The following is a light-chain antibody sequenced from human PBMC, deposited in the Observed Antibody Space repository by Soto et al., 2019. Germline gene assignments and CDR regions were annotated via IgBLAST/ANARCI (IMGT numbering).Light chain of an antibody. J-gene: IGKJ4*01. Sequence: ENVFTQSPGTLSLSPGERATLSCRASQSVSSSYLAWYQQKPGQAPRLLIYGASSRATGIPDRFSGSGSGTDFTLTIGRLEPEDFAVYYCQQYGSSHPFGGGTNVDVK. V-gene: IGKV3-20*01. CDR3: QQYGSSHP. CDR1: QSVSSSY. CDR2: GAS.